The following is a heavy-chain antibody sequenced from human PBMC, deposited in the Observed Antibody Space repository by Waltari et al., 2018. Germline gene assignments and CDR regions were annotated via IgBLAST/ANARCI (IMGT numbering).Heavy chain of an antibody. Sequence: QVQLQQWGAGLLKPSETLSLTCAVYGGSFSGYYWSWIRQPPGKGLEWIGEINHSGSTNYNPSLKSRVTISVDTSKNQFSLKLSSVTAADTAVYYCARKKPNYCSGGSCYSECDYWGQGTLVTVSS. D-gene: IGHD2-15*01. V-gene: IGHV4-34*01. J-gene: IGHJ4*02. CDR3: ARKKPNYCSGGSCYSECDY. CDR1: GGSFSGYY. CDR2: INHSGST.